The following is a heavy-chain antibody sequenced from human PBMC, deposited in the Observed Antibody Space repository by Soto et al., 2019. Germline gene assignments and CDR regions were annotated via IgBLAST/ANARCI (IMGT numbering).Heavy chain of an antibody. D-gene: IGHD6-13*01. CDR1: GDSVSTGGFY. V-gene: IGHV4-31*03. CDR2: IYSTGST. Sequence: QVQLQESGPGLVKPSQTLSLTCSVSGDSVSTGGFYWTWIRQHPGKGLEWIGYIYSTGSTYYNPSLRSRVGIPIDTSQNQFSLRMTSVTAADTAIYYCARDTAGMDYCDYWGQGALVTVSS. J-gene: IGHJ4*02. CDR3: ARDTAGMDYCDY.